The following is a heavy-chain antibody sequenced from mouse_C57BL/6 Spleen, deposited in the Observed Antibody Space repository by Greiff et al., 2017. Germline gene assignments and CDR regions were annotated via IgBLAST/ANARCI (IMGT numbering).Heavy chain of an antibody. V-gene: IGHV1-82*01. CDR2: IYPGDGDT. CDR3: ARSYGSSYAYYFDY. J-gene: IGHJ2*01. CDR1: GYAFSSSW. D-gene: IGHD1-1*01. Sequence: QVQLQQSGPELVKPGASVKISCKASGYAFSSSWMNWVKQRPGKGLEWIGRIYPGDGDTNYNGKFKGKATLTADKSSSTAYMQLSSLTSEDSAVYFCARSYGSSYAYYFDYWGQGTTLTVSS.